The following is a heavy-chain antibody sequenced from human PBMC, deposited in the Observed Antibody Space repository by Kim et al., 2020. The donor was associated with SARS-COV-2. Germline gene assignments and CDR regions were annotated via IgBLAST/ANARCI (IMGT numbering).Heavy chain of an antibody. CDR1: GYTFTSYY. V-gene: IGHV1-46*01. D-gene: IGHD3-22*01. J-gene: IGHJ5*02. Sequence: ASVKVSCKASGYTFTSYYMHWVRQAPGQGLEWMGIINPSGGSTSYAQKFQGRVTMTRDTSTSTVYMELSSLRSEDTAVYYCARDRRGTYYYDSSGSFWFDPWGQGTLVTVSS. CDR2: INPSGGST. CDR3: ARDRRGTYYYDSSGSFWFDP.